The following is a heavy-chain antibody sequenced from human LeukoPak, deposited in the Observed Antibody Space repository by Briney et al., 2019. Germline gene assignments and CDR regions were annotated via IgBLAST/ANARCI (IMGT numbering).Heavy chain of an antibody. CDR2: IYYSGST. CDR3: ARHSTMVRGVILGGWFDP. CDR1: GGSISSSSYY. J-gene: IGHJ5*02. D-gene: IGHD3-10*01. V-gene: IGHV4-39*01. Sequence: SETLSLTCTVSGGSISSSSYYWGRIRQPPGKGLERIGSIYYSGSTYYNPSLKSRVTISVDTSKNQFSLKLSSVTAADTAVYYCARHSTMVRGVILGGWFDPWGQGTLVTVSS.